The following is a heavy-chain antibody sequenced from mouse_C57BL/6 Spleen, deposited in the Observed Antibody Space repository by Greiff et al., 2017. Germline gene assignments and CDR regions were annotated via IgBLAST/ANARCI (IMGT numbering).Heavy chain of an antibody. V-gene: IGHV14-1*01. D-gene: IGHD4-1*01. CDR1: GFNFNDYY. CDR3: TCSGYAMDF. J-gene: IGHJ4*01. CDR2: INPGDGDT. Sequence: DVKLQESGAELVRPGASVKLSCTASGFNFNDYYMHWVKQRPEQGLEWIGWINPGDGDTEYAPKFQGKANLTADKYSNPASLQLSRLTSEDTAVFYCTCSGYAMDFWGQGTSVTVSS.